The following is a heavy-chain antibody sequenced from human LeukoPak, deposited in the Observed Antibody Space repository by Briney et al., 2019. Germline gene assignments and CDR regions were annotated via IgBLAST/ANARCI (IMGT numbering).Heavy chain of an antibody. CDR1: GFTFSSYG. CDR2: ISYDGSNK. D-gene: IGHD2-15*01. CDR3: AKDRGRYCSGGSCYFDY. Sequence: GGSLRLSCVVSGFTFSSYGMHWVRQAPGKGLEWVAVISYDGSNKYYADSVKGRFTISRDNSKNTLYLQMNSLRAEDTAVYYCAKDRGRYCSGGSCYFDYWGQGTLVAVSS. V-gene: IGHV3-30*18. J-gene: IGHJ4*02.